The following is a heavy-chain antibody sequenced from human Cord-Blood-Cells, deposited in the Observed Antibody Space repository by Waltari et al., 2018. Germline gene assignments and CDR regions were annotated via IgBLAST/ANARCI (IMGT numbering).Heavy chain of an antibody. CDR2: IKQDGSEK. Sequence: EVQLVESGGGLVQPGGSLRLSCAASGFTFSSYWMSWFRQAPGKGLEWVANIKQDGSEKYYVDSVKGRFTISRDNAKNSLYLQMNSLRAEDTAVYYCARGDGSYYFDYWGQGTLVTVSS. J-gene: IGHJ4*02. D-gene: IGHD1-26*01. CDR3: ARGDGSYYFDY. CDR1: GFTFSSYW. V-gene: IGHV3-7*01.